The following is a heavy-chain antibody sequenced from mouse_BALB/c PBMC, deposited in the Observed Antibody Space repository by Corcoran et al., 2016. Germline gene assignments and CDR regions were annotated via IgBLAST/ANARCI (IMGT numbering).Heavy chain of an antibody. V-gene: IGHV1S136*01. CDR3: ASGHLQYYFDY. Sequence: EVQLQQSGPELVKPGASVKMSCKASGYTFTSYVMHWVKQKPGQGLEWIGYINPYNDGTKYNEKFKGKATLTSDKSYSTAYMELSSLTSEDSAVYYCASGHLQYYFDYWGQGTTLTVSS. D-gene: IGHD2-1*01. CDR2: INPYNDGT. J-gene: IGHJ2*01. CDR1: GYTFTSYV.